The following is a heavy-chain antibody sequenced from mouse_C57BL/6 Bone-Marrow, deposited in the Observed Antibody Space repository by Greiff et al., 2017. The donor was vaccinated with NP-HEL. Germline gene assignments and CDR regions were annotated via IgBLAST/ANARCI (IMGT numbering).Heavy chain of an antibody. CDR1: GFTFSDYY. J-gene: IGHJ3*01. CDR3: ARHRGLAWFAY. Sequence: EVKLMESGGGLVQPGGSLKLSCAASGFTFSDYYMYWVRQTPEKRLEWVAYISNGGGSTYYPDTVKGRFTISRDNAKNTLYLQMSRLKSEDTAMYYCARHRGLAWFAYWGQGTLVTVSA. D-gene: IGHD3-3*01. V-gene: IGHV5-12*01. CDR2: ISNGGGST.